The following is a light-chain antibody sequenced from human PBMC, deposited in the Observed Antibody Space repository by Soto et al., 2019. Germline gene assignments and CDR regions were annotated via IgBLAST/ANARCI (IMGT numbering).Light chain of an antibody. V-gene: IGLV4-69*01. J-gene: IGLJ2*01. Sequence: QLVLTQSPSASASLGASVKLTCTLSSGHSSYAIAWHQQQPEKGPRYLMKLNSDGSHSKGDGIPDRFSGSSSGAERYLTISSLQSEDEADYYCQTWGTGKEFGGGTKLTVL. CDR3: QTWGTGKE. CDR2: LNSDGSH. CDR1: SGHSSYA.